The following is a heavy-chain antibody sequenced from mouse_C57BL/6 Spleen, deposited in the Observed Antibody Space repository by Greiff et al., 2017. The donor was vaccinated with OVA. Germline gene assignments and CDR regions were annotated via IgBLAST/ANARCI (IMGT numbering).Heavy chain of an antibody. CDR2: INPYNGGT. V-gene: IGHV1-19*01. CDR3: ARGEDGNYLFAY. CDR1: GYTFTDYY. D-gene: IGHD2-1*01. Sequence: VQLQQSGPVLVKPGASVKMSCKASGYTFTDYYMNWVKQSHGKSLEWIGVINPYNGGTSYNQKFKGKATLTVDKSSSTAYMELNSLTSEDSAVYYCARGEDGNYLFAYWGQGTLVTVSA. J-gene: IGHJ3*01.